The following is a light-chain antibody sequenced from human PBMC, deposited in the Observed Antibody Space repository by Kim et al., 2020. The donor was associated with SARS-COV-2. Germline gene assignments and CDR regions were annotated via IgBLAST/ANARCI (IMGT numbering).Light chain of an antibody. Sequence: QSALTQPRSVSGSPGQSVTISCTGTSSGVGGYNYVSWYQQHPGKAPKLMIYHVSKRPSGIPDRFSGPESGNTASLTISGLQAEDEADYYCCSYAGSYTWVFGGGTQLTVL. J-gene: IGLJ3*02. CDR2: HVS. V-gene: IGLV2-11*01. CDR1: SSGVGGYNY. CDR3: CSYAGSYTWV.